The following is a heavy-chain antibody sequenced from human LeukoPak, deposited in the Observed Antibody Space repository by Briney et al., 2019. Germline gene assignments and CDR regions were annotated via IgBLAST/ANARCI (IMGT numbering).Heavy chain of an antibody. D-gene: IGHD5-18*01. CDR2: ISGSGGST. Sequence: GGSLRLSCAASGFTFSSYGMTWVRQAPGKGLEWVSAISGSGGSTYYADSVKGRFTIPRDNSKNTLYLQMNSLRAEDTAVYYCASGAQLWLPLCFDYWGQGTLVTVSS. V-gene: IGHV3-23*01. CDR1: GFTFSSYG. J-gene: IGHJ4*02. CDR3: ASGAQLWLPLCFDY.